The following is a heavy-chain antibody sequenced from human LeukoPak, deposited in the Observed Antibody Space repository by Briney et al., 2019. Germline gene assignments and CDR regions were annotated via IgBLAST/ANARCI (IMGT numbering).Heavy chain of an antibody. D-gene: IGHD3-22*01. J-gene: IGHJ4*02. CDR1: GFTFSSYG. V-gene: IGHV3-30*03. CDR2: ISYDGSNK. CDR3: ALGAHYYDSSGAQISSFDY. Sequence: GRSLRLSCAASGFTFSSYGMHWVRQAPGKGLEWVAVISYDGSNKYYADSVKGRFTISRDNSKNTLYLQMNSLRAEDTAVYYCALGAHYYDSSGAQISSFDYWGQGTLVTVSS.